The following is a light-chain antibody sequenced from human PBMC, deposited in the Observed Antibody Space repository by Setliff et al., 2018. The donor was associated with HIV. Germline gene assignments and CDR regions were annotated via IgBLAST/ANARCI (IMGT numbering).Light chain of an antibody. CDR1: SSDVGTYNF. CDR3: SSYTSTTPLYV. V-gene: IGLV2-14*03. Sequence: QSVLTQPASVSGSPGQPITISCTGTSSDVGTYNFVSWYQQHPGKAPKLLIYDVNNRPSGVSNRFSGSKSGNTASLPISGLQAEDEADYHCSSYTSTTPLYVFGTGTKVTVL. J-gene: IGLJ1*01. CDR2: DVN.